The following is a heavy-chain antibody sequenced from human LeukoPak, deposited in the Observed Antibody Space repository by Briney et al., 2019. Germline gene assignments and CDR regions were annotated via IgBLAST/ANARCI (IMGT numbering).Heavy chain of an antibody. CDR1: GFTFSSYA. CDR3: ARDTHRYFYFDH. CDR2: ISYDGSNK. V-gene: IGHV3-30-3*01. J-gene: IGHJ4*02. D-gene: IGHD3-9*01. Sequence: GGSLRLSCAASGFTFSSYAMHWVRQAPGKGLEWVAVISYDGSNKYYADSVKGRFTISRDNSKNTLYLQMNSLRAEDTAVYYCARDTHRYFYFDHWGQGALVTVSS.